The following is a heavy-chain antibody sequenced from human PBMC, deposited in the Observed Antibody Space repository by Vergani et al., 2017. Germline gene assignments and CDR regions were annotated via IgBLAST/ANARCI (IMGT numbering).Heavy chain of an antibody. J-gene: IGHJ4*02. CDR2: INHSGST. CDR3: ARGKYLPRGVLRYFDWFDY. D-gene: IGHD3-9*01. CDR1: GGSFSGYY. V-gene: IGHV4-34*01. Sequence: QVQLQQWGAGLLKPSETLSLTCAVYGGSFSGYYWSWIRQPPGKGLEWIGEINHSGSTNYNPSLKSRVTISVDTSKNQFSLKLSSVTAADTAVYCCARGKYLPRGVLRYFDWFDYWGQGTLVTVSS.